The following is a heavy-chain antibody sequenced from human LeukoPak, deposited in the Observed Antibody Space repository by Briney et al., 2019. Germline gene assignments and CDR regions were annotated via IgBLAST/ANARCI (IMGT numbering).Heavy chain of an antibody. J-gene: IGHJ3*02. CDR1: GGTFSSYA. V-gene: IGHV1-69*04. CDR2: IIPILGIA. Sequence: SVKVSCKASGGTFSSYAISWVRQAPGQGLEWMGRIIPILGIANYAQKFQGRVTITADKSTSTAYMELSSLRSEDTAVYYCARIAAAEALDIWGQGTMVTVSS. D-gene: IGHD6-13*01. CDR3: ARIAAAEALDI.